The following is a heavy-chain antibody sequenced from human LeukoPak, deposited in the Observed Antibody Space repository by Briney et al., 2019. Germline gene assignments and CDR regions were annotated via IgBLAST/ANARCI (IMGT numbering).Heavy chain of an antibody. CDR3: ARSVVVDYNWFDP. CDR2: IIPIFGTA. V-gene: IGHV1-69*13. Sequence: SVKVSCMASGGTFSSYAISWVRQAPGQGLEWMGGIIPIFGTANYAQKFQGRVTITADESTSTAYMELSSLRSEDTAVYYCARSVVVDYNWFDPWGQGTLVTVSS. J-gene: IGHJ5*02. D-gene: IGHD2-2*01. CDR1: GGTFSSYA.